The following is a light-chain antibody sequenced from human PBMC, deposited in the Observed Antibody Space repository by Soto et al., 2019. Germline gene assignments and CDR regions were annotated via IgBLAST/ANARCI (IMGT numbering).Light chain of an antibody. CDR1: QTVSSS. CDR2: GAS. CDR3: KQYNNWPQT. V-gene: IGKV3-15*01. J-gene: IGKJ1*01. Sequence: EIVLTQSPGTLSLSPGESATLSCRASQTVSSSFLAWYQQKPGQAPRLLIYGASTRATGIPARFIGSGSGTELTITISSLQSEDFAVYYCKQYNNWPQTFGRGTKVDIK.